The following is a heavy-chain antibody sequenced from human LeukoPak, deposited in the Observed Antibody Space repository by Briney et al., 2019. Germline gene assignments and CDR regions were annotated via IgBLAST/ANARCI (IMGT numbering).Heavy chain of an antibody. V-gene: IGHV1-2*06. CDR3: AREQDSSGYYPD. CDR1: GYTLTSYY. CDR2: INPNSGGT. Sequence: ASVKVSCKASGYTLTSYYMHWVRQAPGQGLEWMGRINPNSGGTNYAQKFQGRVTMTRDMSISTAYMELSRLRSDDTAVYYCAREQDSSGYYPDWGQGTLVTVSS. D-gene: IGHD3-22*01. J-gene: IGHJ4*02.